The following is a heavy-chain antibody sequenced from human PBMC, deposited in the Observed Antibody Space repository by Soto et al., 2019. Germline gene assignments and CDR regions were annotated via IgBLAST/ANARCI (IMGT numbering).Heavy chain of an antibody. CDR2: IYYSGST. J-gene: IGHJ4*02. CDR1: GGSISGYY. CDR3: ASSMDTAIDFDY. Sequence: PSETLSLTCTVSGGSISGYYWSWIRQPPGKGLEWIGYIYYSGSTNYNPSLKSRVTISVDTSKNQFSLKLSSVTAADTAVYYCASSMDTAIDFDYWGQGTLVTVSS. D-gene: IGHD5-18*01. V-gene: IGHV4-59*01.